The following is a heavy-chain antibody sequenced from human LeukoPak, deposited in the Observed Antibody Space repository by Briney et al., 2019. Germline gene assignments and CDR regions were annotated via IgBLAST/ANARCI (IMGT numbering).Heavy chain of an antibody. CDR2: IYHSGNT. CDR1: GFSISGGYY. D-gene: IGHD1-1*01. CDR3: ARIVQITGTIPH. Sequence: MSSETLSLTCSVSGFSISGGYYWGWIRQPPGKGLEWLGSIYHSGNTDYNPSLKSRVTISVDTAKNKFFLRLGSVTAADTAVYYCARIVQITGTIPHWGQGTLVTVSS. J-gene: IGHJ4*02. V-gene: IGHV4-38-2*02.